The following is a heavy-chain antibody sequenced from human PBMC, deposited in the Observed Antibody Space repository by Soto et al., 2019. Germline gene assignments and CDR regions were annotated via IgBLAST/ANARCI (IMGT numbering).Heavy chain of an antibody. V-gene: IGHV4-34*01. CDR3: ARGGGDYGDSGLYYYFDY. Sequence: TSETLSLPCAVFGGSFSGYYWSWIRQPPGKGVEWIGEINHSGSTNYNPSLKSRVTISVDTSKNQFSLKLSSVTAADTAVYYCARGGGDYGDSGLYYYFDYWGQGTLVTVSS. CDR2: INHSGST. J-gene: IGHJ4*02. D-gene: IGHD4-17*01. CDR1: GGSFSGYY.